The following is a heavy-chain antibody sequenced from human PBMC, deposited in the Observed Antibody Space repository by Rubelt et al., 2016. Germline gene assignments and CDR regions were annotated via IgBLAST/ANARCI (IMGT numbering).Heavy chain of an antibody. D-gene: IGHD3-3*01. CDR2: IIPIFGTA. V-gene: IGHV1-69*01. CDR3: ATGGDFGVVIPNWFDP. J-gene: IGHJ5*02. Sequence: QVQLVQSGAEVKKPGSSVKVSCKASGGTFSSYAISWVRQAPGHGLEWMGGIIPIFGTANYAQTFQGRVTITADESTSTAYMELSSLRSEDTAVYYCATGGDFGVVIPNWFDPWGQGTLVTVSS. CDR1: GGTFSSYA.